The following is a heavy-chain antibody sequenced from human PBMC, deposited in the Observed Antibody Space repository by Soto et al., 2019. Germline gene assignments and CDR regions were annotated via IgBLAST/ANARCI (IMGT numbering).Heavy chain of an antibody. Sequence: EVQLVESGGGLVKPGGSLRLSCAASGFSFSDYSMNWVRQAPGKGLEWVSSISGSSSYIYYADSLKGRVTVSIDNAEKSLYLQMNSLRAEDTAVYYCARDGAYCSGTGCRDYYHYMDVWGKGTTVTVSS. J-gene: IGHJ6*03. CDR1: GFSFSDYS. D-gene: IGHD2-2*01. V-gene: IGHV3-21*01. CDR3: ARDGAYCSGTGCRDYYHYMDV. CDR2: ISGSSSYI.